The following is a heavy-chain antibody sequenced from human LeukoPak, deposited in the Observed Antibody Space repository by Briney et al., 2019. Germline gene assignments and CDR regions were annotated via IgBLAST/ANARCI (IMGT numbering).Heavy chain of an antibody. V-gene: IGHV3-23*01. CDR3: AREVYGGNSNWFDP. J-gene: IGHJ5*02. CDR2: ISGSGGVT. D-gene: IGHD4-23*01. CDR1: GFTFSSYT. Sequence: GGSLRLSCTASGFTFSSYTVNWVRQAPAMGLEWVSAISGSGGVTFYAASVKGRFTISRDNSKNTLYLQMNSLRAEDTAVYYCAREVYGGNSNWFDPWGQGTLVTVSS.